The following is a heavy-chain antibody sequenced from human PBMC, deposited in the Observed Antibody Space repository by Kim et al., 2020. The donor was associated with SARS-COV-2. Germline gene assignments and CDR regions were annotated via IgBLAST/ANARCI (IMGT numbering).Heavy chain of an antibody. V-gene: IGHV3-23*01. Sequence: GGSLRLSCAASGFTFSAYPMAWFRQAPGKGLEWVPSIIDTGETYYADSVMGRFTISRDNSKNTLYLQVNSLRAEDTAIFYCARDSRGTWQPHDYWGPGTLVTVSS. CDR1: GFTFSAYP. CDR3: ARDSRGTWQPHDY. CDR2: IIDTGET. J-gene: IGHJ4*02. D-gene: IGHD1-26*01.